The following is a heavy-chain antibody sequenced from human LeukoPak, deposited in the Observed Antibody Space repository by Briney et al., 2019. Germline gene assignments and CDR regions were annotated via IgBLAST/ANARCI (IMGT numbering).Heavy chain of an antibody. CDR1: GGSISSYY. CDR3: ARDQLSPADGSYLDY. CDR2: IYYSGST. V-gene: IGHV4-59*01. Sequence: KSSETLSLTCTVSGGSISSYYWSWIRQPPGKGLEWIGYIYYSGSTNYNPSLKSRVTISVDTSKNQFSLKLSSVTAADTAVYYCARDQLSPADGSYLDYWGQGILVTVSS. D-gene: IGHD1-26*01. J-gene: IGHJ4*02.